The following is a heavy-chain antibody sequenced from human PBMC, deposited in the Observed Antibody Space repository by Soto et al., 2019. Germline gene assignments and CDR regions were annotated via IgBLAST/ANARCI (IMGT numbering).Heavy chain of an antibody. CDR2: IYYSGNT. V-gene: IGHV4-39*01. D-gene: IGHD3-10*01. Sequence: PSETLSLTCTVSGGCISSSSYYWGWIRQPPGKGLEWIGSIYYSGNTYYNPSLKSRVTISVDTAKNQFSLKLSSVTAADTAVYYCARQYYFGSGSYYNRPLDFWGQGTLVTVS. J-gene: IGHJ4*02. CDR1: GGCISSSSYY. CDR3: ARQYYFGSGSYYNRPLDF.